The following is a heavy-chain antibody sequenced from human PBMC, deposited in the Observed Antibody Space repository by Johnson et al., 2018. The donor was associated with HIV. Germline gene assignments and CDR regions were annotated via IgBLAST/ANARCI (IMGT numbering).Heavy chain of an antibody. V-gene: IGHV3-30*02. D-gene: IGHD2-8*02. CDR2: TRYDGSNK. J-gene: IGHJ3*01. Sequence: HVQLVESGGGLVQPGGSLRLSCAASGFTFSDYWMSWVRQAPGKGLEWVAFTRYDGSNKHYVDSVKGRFTISRDNSKNTLYLQMNSLTAEDTAVYYCAKGRELGYCAGGVCSDSFDVWGQGTLVTVSS. CDR3: AKGRELGYCAGGVCSDSFDV. CDR1: GFTFSDYW.